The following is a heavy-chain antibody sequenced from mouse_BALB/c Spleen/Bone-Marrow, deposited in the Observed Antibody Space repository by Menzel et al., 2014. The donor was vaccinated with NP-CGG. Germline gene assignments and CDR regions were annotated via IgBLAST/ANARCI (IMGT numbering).Heavy chain of an antibody. D-gene: IGHD2-4*01. J-gene: IGHJ3*01. Sequence: VHVKQSGAELVKPGASVKLSCTASGFNIKDTYMHWVKRRPEQGLEWIGRIDPANGNTKYDPKFQGKATITADTSSNTAYLQLSSLTSEDTAVYYCAMITTGAWFAYWGQGTLVTVSA. CDR1: GFNIKDTY. CDR3: AMITTGAWFAY. CDR2: IDPANGNT. V-gene: IGHV14-3*02.